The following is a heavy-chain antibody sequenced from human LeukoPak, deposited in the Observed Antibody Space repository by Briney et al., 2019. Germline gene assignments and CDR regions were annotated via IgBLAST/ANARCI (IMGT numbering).Heavy chain of an antibody. V-gene: IGHV3-23*01. CDR2: ISGSGGST. Sequence: GGSLRLSCAASGFTFSSYAMSWVRQAPGKGLEWVSAISGSGGSTYYADSVKGRFTISRDNSKNTLYLQMNSLRAEDTAVYYCAKVRYYDSSGYSRGFDYWGQGTLVTVSS. J-gene: IGHJ4*02. CDR1: GFTFSSYA. D-gene: IGHD3-22*01. CDR3: AKVRYYDSSGYSRGFDY.